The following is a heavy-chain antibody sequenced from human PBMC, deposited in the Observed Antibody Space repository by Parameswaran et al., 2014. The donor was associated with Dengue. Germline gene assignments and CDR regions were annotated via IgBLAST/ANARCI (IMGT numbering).Heavy chain of an antibody. CDR3: ARDSAEKNIAAAGIDY. D-gene: IGHD6-13*01. V-gene: IGHV1-2*02. CDR1: GYTFTDYY. Sequence: PGASVKVSCKASGYTFTDYYMHWVRQAPGQGLEWMGWISPNSGGTNYAQKFQGRVTMTRDTSINTAYMELRSLRSDDTAVYYCARDSAEKNIAAAGIDYWGQGNPGHRLL. J-gene: IGHJ4*02. CDR2: ISPNSGGT.